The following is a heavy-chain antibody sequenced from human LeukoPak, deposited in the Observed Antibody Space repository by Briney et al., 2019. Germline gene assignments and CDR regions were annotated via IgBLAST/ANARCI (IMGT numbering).Heavy chain of an antibody. V-gene: IGHV3-13*01. CDR3: ARQMTPHGNFDY. CDR2: VGIAGDT. CDR1: GFTLSNHA. D-gene: IGHD1-26*01. J-gene: IGHJ4*02. Sequence: GSLRLSCAASGFTLSNHAMHWVRRATGKGLEWVSAVGIAGDTFYPGSVKGRFTISRENAKNSLYLQMNSLRAEDTAVYYCARQMTPHGNFDYWGQGTLVTVSS.